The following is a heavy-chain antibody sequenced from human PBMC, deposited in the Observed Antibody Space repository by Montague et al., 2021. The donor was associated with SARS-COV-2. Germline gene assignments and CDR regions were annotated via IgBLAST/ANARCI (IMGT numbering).Heavy chain of an antibody. J-gene: IGHJ6*02. V-gene: IGHV3-21*01. CDR2: ISSSSSYI. D-gene: IGHD1-26*01. CDR3: ARVVGAYYGMDV. CDR1: GFTFSSYS. Sequence: SLRLSCAASGFTFSSYSMNWVRQAPGKGLEWVSSISSSSSYIYYADSVKGRFTISRDNAKNSLYLQMNSLRAEDTAVYYCARVVGAYYGMDVWGQGTTVTVSS.